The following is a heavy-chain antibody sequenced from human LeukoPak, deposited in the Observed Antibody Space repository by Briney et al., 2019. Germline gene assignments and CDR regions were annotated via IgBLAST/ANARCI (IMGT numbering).Heavy chain of an antibody. CDR1: GGTFSSYA. V-gene: IGHV1-69*05. Sequence: SVKVSCKASGGTFSSYAISWVRQAPGQGLEWVGRIIPIFGTANYAQKFQGRVTITTDESTSTAYMELSSLRSEDTAVYYCARASVNILTGYYTDYWGQGTLVTVSS. CDR3: ARASVNILTGYYTDY. D-gene: IGHD3-9*01. CDR2: IIPIFGTA. J-gene: IGHJ4*02.